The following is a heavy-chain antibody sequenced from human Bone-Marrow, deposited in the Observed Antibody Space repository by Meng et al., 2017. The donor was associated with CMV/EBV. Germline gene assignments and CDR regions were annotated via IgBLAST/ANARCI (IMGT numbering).Heavy chain of an antibody. CDR3: AREWGYCSSTSCRNPHDAFDI. Sequence: GESLKISCAASGFTFSSYEMNWVRQAPGKGLEWVSYISSSGSTIYYADSVKGRFTISRDNAKNSLYLQMNSLRAEDTAVYYCAREWGYCSSTSCRNPHDAFDIWGQGTMVTVSS. CDR2: ISSSGSTI. CDR1: GFTFSSYE. J-gene: IGHJ3*02. V-gene: IGHV3-48*03. D-gene: IGHD2-2*01.